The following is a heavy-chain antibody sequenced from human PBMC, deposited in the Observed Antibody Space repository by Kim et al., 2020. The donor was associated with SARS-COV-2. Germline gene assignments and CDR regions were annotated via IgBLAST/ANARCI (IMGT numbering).Heavy chain of an antibody. Sequence: YPDSVEGRFTISRDNSKNTLYLQMNSLRAEDTAVYYCAKRYTSGWFLDDWGQGTLVTVSS. D-gene: IGHD6-19*01. CDR3: AKRYTSGWFLDD. V-gene: IGHV3-23*01. J-gene: IGHJ4*02.